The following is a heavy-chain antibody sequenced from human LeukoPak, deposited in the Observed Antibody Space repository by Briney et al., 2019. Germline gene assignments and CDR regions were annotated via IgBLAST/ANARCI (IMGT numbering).Heavy chain of an antibody. Sequence: KPSETLSLTCAVYGGSFSGYYWSWIRQPPGKGLEWIGEINHSGSTNYNPSLKSRVTISVDTSKNQFSLKLSSVTAADTAVYYCARRVGYYDSSDYYYYDYWGQGTLVTVSS. CDR3: ARRVGYYDSSDYYYYDY. J-gene: IGHJ4*02. CDR1: GGSFSGYY. D-gene: IGHD3-22*01. V-gene: IGHV4-34*01. CDR2: INHSGST.